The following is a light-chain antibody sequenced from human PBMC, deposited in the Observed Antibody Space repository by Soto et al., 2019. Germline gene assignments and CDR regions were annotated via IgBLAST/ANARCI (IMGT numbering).Light chain of an antibody. Sequence: DILMTQSPDSLAVSLGERATINCKSSQSVLYSSNNKNYLAWYQQKPGQPPKLLIYWASTRESGVPERFSGSGSGTDFPLNISSLQAKDVAVYYCQQYYSTPPTFGGGTKVEIK. CDR1: QSVLYSSNNKNY. CDR2: WAS. V-gene: IGKV4-1*01. J-gene: IGKJ4*01. CDR3: QQYYSTPPT.